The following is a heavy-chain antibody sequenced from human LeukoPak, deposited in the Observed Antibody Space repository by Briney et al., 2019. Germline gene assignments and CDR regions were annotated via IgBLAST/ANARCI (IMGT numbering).Heavy chain of an antibody. Sequence: ASVKVSCKASGYTFTSYDINWVRQATGQGLEWMGWMNPNSGNTGYAQKFQGRVTMTRNTSISTAYMELSSLRSEDTAVYYCASGDIVVVVAATHYYYYGMDVWGQGTTVTVSS. CDR3: ASGDIVVVVAATHYYYYGMDV. D-gene: IGHD2-15*01. J-gene: IGHJ6*02. CDR1: GYTFTSYD. CDR2: MNPNSGNT. V-gene: IGHV1-8*01.